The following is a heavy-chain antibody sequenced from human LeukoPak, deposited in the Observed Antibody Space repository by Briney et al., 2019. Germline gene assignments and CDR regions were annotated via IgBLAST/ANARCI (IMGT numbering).Heavy chain of an antibody. CDR2: INTNTGNP. Sequence: EASVKVSRKASGYTFTSYALNWVRQAPGQGLEWMGWINTNTGNPTYVQGFTGRFVFSLDTSVSTAYLQISSLKAEDTAVYYCARDLRGNDYVWGSYPLLDPWGQGTLATVSS. J-gene: IGHJ5*02. CDR3: ARDLRGNDYVWGSYPLLDP. V-gene: IGHV7-4-1*02. D-gene: IGHD3-16*02. CDR1: GYTFTSYA.